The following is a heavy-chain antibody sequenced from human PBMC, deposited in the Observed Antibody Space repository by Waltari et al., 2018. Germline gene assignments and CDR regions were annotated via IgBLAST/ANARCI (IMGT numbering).Heavy chain of an antibody. CDR3: ALDRGRGLYLDS. CDR1: GDSVSNNYW. CDR2: IHGTGKT. D-gene: IGHD1-26*01. Sequence: QLQLQQSGPGLVKPSESLFLSCAVSGDSVSNNYWWSWVRQPPGKGLEWIGQIHGTGKTNYNPSLESRVTVSMDTSNNQFSLRVTSPTAADTAVYFCALDRGRGLYLDSWGQGTLVTVS. V-gene: IGHV4-4*02. J-gene: IGHJ4*02.